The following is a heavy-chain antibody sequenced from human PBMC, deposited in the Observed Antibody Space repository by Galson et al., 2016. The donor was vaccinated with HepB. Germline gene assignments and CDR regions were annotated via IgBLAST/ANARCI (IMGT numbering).Heavy chain of an antibody. CDR1: GVSMSSTSFY. CDR3: ARLDY. CDR2: IYISGST. V-gene: IGHV4-61*02. Sequence: TLSLTCTVSGVSMSSTSFYWTWIRQPAGKGLEWIGRIYISGSTNYNPSLKSRVTISLDTSKNPFALKLTSVTAADTAFYYCARLDYWGRGTLVTVSS. J-gene: IGHJ4*02.